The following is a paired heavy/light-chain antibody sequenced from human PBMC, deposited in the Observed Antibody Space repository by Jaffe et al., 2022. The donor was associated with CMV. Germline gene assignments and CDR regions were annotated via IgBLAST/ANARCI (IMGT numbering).Heavy chain of an antibody. CDR3: ATGGDFCAPAVY. CDR2: FDVEDGER. CDR1: GYTLSELS. Sequence: QVQLVQSGAEVKKPGASVKVSCKVSGYTLSELSIHWVRQAPGKGLEWVGGFDVEDGERLYSQKFKGRATMTEDTSADTAYMELSSLRSEDTAIYYCATGGDFCAPAVYWGQGTLVTVSS. D-gene: IGHD2-21*01. V-gene: IGHV1-24*01. J-gene: IGHJ4*02.
Light chain of an antibody. CDR2: NAT. CDR1: QSINTY. V-gene: IGKV3-11*01. CDR3: QQCTNWWT. Sequence: DIVLTQSPATLSLSPGERATLSCRASQSINTYLAWYQQKPGQVPRLLIYNATNRATGTPARFSGSVSGTDFSLAISSLEPEDVAIYYCQQCTNWWTFGQGTKVEIK. J-gene: IGKJ1*01.